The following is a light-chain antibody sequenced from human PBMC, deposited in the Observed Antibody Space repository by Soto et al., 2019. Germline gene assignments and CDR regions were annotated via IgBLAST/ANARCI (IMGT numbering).Light chain of an antibody. V-gene: IGLV2-14*01. CDR2: EVS. Sequence: QSVLTRPASVSGSPGQSITISCTGSGSDVGGYKYVSWYQQYPGKAPKLIIFEVSNRPSGVSDRFSGSKSGNTASLTIAGLQAEDEADYFCSSYTSSVTYVFGTGTKVTV. J-gene: IGLJ1*01. CDR1: GSDVGGYKY. CDR3: SSYTSSVTYV.